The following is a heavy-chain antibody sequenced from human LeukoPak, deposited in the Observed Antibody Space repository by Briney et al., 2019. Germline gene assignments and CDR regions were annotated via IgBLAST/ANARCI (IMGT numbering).Heavy chain of an antibody. CDR2: IRYDGSNK. CDR3: AKPNRPYCSSTSCYGGFDC. CDR1: GFTFSSYG. D-gene: IGHD2-2*01. V-gene: IGHV3-30*02. J-gene: IGHJ4*02. Sequence: GGSLRLSCAASGFTFSSYGMHWVRQAPGKGLEWVAFIRYDGSNKYYADSVKGRFTISRDNSKNTLYLQMNSLRAEDTAVYYCAKPNRPYCSSTSCYGGFDCWGQGTLVTVSS.